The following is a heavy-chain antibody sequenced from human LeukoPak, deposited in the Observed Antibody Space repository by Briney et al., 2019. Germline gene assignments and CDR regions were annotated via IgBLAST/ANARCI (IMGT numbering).Heavy chain of an antibody. CDR1: DGSISSGYYY. CDR3: ARQPKSCAPGIFITGKACWFDT. J-gene: IGHJ5*02. CDR2: IYYSGTT. Sequence: PSETLSLTCSVSDGSISSGYYYWAWIRQPPGKGPEWIGSIYYSGTTYPNPSLQSRVTICVDTSKNQFSLKLSSVTAADTAVYYCARQPKSCAPGIFITGKACWFDTWGQGTLVTVSP. V-gene: IGHV4-39*01. D-gene: IGHD3-10*01.